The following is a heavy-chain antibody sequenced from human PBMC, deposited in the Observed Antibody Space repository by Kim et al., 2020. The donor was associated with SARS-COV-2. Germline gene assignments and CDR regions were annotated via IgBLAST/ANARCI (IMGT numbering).Heavy chain of an antibody. Sequence: SETLSLTCTVSGGSISSYYWSWIRQPPGKGLEWIGYIYDSGSTNCNPSLKSRVTMSVDTSKNQFSLKLSSVTAADTAVYYCARYCTNGICYRGFDYWGQGTLVTVSS. D-gene: IGHD2-8*01. CDR3: ARYCTNGICYRGFDY. CDR2: IYDSGST. V-gene: IGHV4-59*01. J-gene: IGHJ4*02. CDR1: GGSISSYY.